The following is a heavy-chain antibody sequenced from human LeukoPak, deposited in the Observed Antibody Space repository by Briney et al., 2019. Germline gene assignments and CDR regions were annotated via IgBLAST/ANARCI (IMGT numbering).Heavy chain of an antibody. Sequence: PSETLSLTCTVSGGSISSYYWSWIRQPAGKGLEWIGRIYTSGSTNYNPSLKSRVTMSVDTSKNQFSLKLSSVTAADTAVYYCARAPEIHYYDSSGYYSSNGAFDIWGQGTTVTISS. CDR3: ARAPEIHYYDSSGYYSSNGAFDI. V-gene: IGHV4-4*07. J-gene: IGHJ3*02. CDR1: GGSISSYY. D-gene: IGHD3-22*01. CDR2: IYTSGST.